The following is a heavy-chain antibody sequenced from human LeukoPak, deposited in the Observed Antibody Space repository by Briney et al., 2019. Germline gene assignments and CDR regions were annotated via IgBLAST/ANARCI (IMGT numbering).Heavy chain of an antibody. CDR3: TRDFDP. J-gene: IGHJ5*02. CDR1: GLSFGNYW. V-gene: IGHV3-7*01. Sequence: GGSLRLSCAASGLSFGNYWMDWVRQAPGKGLEWVGNIKQDGSEKYYVDSVKGRFTISRDNAKNSLYLDMNSLRVEDTAIYYCTRDFDPWGQGTLVTVSS. CDR2: IKQDGSEK.